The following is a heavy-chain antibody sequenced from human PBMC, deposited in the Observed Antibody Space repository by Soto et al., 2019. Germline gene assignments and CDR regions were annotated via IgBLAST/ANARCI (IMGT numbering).Heavy chain of an antibody. J-gene: IGHJ5*02. D-gene: IGHD6-6*01. CDR3: ARDLSYSSSTSAWFDP. CDR2: INPNSGGT. V-gene: IGHV1-2*04. Sequence: GASVKVSCKASGYTFTGYYMHWVRQAPGQGLEWMGWINPNSGGTNYAQKFQGWVTMTRDTSISTAYMELSRLRSDDTAVYYNARDLSYSSSTSAWFDPWGQGTLVTVSS. CDR1: GYTFTGYY.